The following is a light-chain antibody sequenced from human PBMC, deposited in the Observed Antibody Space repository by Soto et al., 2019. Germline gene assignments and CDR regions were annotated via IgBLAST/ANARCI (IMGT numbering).Light chain of an antibody. CDR2: SNY. J-gene: IGLJ1*01. CDR3: AAWDDILNGYV. Sequence: QSVLTQPPSASGTPGQRVTISCSGSSSNIESNTVTWYQQLPGTAPKLVIYSNYDRPSGVPDRFSGSTSGTSASLVIRGLQSEDEADYYCAAWDDILNGYVFGGGTKLTVI. V-gene: IGLV1-44*01. CDR1: SSNIESNT.